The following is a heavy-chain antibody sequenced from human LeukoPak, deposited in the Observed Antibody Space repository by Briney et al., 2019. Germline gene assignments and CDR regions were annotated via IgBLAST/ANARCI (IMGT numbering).Heavy chain of an antibody. J-gene: IGHJ4*02. D-gene: IGHD6-13*01. CDR1: GFTFSSYW. Sequence: GGSLRLSCAASGFTFSSYWMHWVRQAPGKGLVWVSRINSDGSSTSYADSVKGRFTISRDNAKNSLYLQMNSLRAEDTAVYYCARGFGGYSSSRHRSLFYFDYWGQGTLVTVSS. CDR2: INSDGSST. V-gene: IGHV3-74*01. CDR3: ARGFGGYSSSRHRSLFYFDY.